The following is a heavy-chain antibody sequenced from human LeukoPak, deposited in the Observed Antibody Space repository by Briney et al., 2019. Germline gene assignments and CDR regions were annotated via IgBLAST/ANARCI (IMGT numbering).Heavy chain of an antibody. J-gene: IGHJ6*03. CDR3: AKEEGIAAADRYYYYYMDV. V-gene: IGHV3-30*02. CDR1: GFTFSSYG. Sequence: GGSLRLSCAASGFTFSSYGMHWVRQAPGKGLEWVAFIRYDGSNKYYADSVKGRFTISRDNSKNTLYLQMNSLRAEDTAVYYCAKEEGIAAADRYYYYYMDVWGKGATVTTSS. D-gene: IGHD6-13*01. CDR2: IRYDGSNK.